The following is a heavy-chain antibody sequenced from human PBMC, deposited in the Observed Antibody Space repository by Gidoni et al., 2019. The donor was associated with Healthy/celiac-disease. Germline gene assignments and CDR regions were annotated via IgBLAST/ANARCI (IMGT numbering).Heavy chain of an antibody. D-gene: IGHD3-10*01. CDR3: ARDPLLWFGEFSGGMDV. CDR1: GYTFTGSH. J-gene: IGHJ6*02. V-gene: IGHV1-2*02. CDR2: INPNSGGT. Sequence: QVQLVQSGAEVKKPGASVTVSCKASGYTFTGSHMHWGRQAPGQGLEWMGWINPNSGGTNYAQKFQGRVTMTRDTSISTAYMELSRLRSDDTAVYYCARDPLLWFGEFSGGMDVWGQGTTVTVSS.